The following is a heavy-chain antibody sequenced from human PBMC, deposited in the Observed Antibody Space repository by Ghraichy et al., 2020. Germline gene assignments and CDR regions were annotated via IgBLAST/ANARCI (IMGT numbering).Heavy chain of an antibody. J-gene: IGHJ6*02. CDR1: GFTFNTYA. CDR2: ISGSGGST. Sequence: GGSLRLSCAASGFTFNTYAMCWVRQAPGKGLEWVSAISGSGGSTYYADSVKGRFTISRDNSRNTLYLQMNSLRAEDTAVYYCAKATGYDFCYGMDVWGQGSTVTVSS. V-gene: IGHV3-23*01. CDR3: AKATGYDFCYGMDV. D-gene: IGHD3-3*01.